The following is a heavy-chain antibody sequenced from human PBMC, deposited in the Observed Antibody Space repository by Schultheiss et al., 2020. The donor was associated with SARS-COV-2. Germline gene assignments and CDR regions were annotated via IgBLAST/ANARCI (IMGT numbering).Heavy chain of an antibody. Sequence: GGSLRLSCAASGFTFSSYSMNWVRQAPGKGLVWVSRINSDGSSTSYADSVKGRFTISRDNAKNTLYLQMNSLRAEDTAVYYCAREAIFPSSGGFDPWGQGTLVTVSS. CDR1: GFTFSSYS. D-gene: IGHD3-3*01. J-gene: IGHJ5*02. CDR3: AREAIFPSSGGFDP. CDR2: INSDGSST. V-gene: IGHV3-74*01.